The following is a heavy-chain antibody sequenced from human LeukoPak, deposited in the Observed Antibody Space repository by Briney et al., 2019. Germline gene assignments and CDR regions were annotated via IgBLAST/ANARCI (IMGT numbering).Heavy chain of an antibody. CDR2: INPNSGGT. CDR1: GYTFTGYY. V-gene: IGHV1-2*02. J-gene: IGHJ5*02. Sequence: ASVKVSCTASGYTFTGYYMHWVRQAPGQGLEWMGWINPNSGGTNYAQKFQGRVTMTRDTSISTAYMELSRLRSDDTAVYYCARTVVTYYDILTGYHRGENWFDPWGQGTLVTVSS. D-gene: IGHD3-9*01. CDR3: ARTVVTYYDILTGYHRGENWFDP.